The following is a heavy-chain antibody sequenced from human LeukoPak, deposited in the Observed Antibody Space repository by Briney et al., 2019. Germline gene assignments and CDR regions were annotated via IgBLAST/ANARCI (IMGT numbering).Heavy chain of an antibody. CDR1: GGSISTSSYY. CDR3: ARHKMVRGVPLGY. CDR2: IYYNGST. Sequence: SETLSLTCTVSGGSISTSSYYWGWIRQPPGKGLQWIGSIYYNGSTYYNPSLKSRVIISVDTSKNQFSLKLPSVTAADTAVFYCARHKMVRGVPLGYWGQGTLVTVSS. V-gene: IGHV4-39*01. D-gene: IGHD3-10*01. J-gene: IGHJ4*02.